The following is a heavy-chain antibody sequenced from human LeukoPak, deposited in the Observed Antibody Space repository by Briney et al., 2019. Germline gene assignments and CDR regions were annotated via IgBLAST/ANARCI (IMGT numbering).Heavy chain of an antibody. CDR1: GFTSSSYS. CDR2: ISSSSSYI. CDR3: ARDGGHIAAAGDFDY. J-gene: IGHJ4*02. D-gene: IGHD6-13*01. V-gene: IGHV3-21*01. Sequence: PGGSLRLSCAASGFTSSSYSMNWVRQAPGKGLEWVSSISSSSSYIYYADSVKGRFTISRDNAKNSLYLQINSLRAEDTALYYCARDGGHIAAAGDFDYWGQGTLVTVSS.